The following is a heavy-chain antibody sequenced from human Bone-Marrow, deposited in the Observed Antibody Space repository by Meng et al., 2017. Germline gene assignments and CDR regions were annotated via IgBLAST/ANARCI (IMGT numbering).Heavy chain of an antibody. CDR1: GFTLSSYG. CDR2: ISSSGSTI. J-gene: IGHJ6*02. Sequence: GESLKISCAASGFTLSSYGMSWVRQAPGKGLEWVSYISSSGSTIYYADSVKGRFTISRDNAKNSLYLQMNSLRAEDTAVYYCARDPPRRITMVRGVIITERYGMDVWGQGTTVTVSS. CDR3: ARDPPRRITMVRGVIITERYGMDV. D-gene: IGHD3-10*01. V-gene: IGHV3-48*04.